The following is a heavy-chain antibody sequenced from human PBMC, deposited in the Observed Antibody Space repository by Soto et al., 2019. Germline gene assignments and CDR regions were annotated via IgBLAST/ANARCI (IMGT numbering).Heavy chain of an antibody. CDR3: ARAGYCTNCVCYVLYFDY. CDR1: GVTFSSYY. D-gene: IGHD2-8*01. CDR2: ISYDGSNR. J-gene: IGHJ4*02. Sequence: PGGSLRLTCAASGVTFSSYYMHWVRQAPGKGLEWVAVISYDGSNRYYAAFVKGRFIISRDNTKNTLHLQMNSPRAEDTAVYYCARAGYCTNCVCYVLYFDYWGQGTLVTVSS. V-gene: IGHV3-30-3*01.